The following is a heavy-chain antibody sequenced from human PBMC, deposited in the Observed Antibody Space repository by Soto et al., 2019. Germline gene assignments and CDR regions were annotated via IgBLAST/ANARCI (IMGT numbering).Heavy chain of an antibody. D-gene: IGHD4-17*01. J-gene: IGHJ4*02. V-gene: IGHV1-8*01. Sequence: QVQLVQSGAEVKKSGASVKLSCKASGYTFTRHDINWARQATGQGLEWMGWMNPNSGNTGYAQKFQGRGTMTRNTSLSTAYMELSSLRSEDNAVYYCSRWDYGYYALFDDCGQGTLVTVSS. CDR1: GYTFTRHD. CDR2: MNPNSGNT. CDR3: SRWDYGYYALFDD.